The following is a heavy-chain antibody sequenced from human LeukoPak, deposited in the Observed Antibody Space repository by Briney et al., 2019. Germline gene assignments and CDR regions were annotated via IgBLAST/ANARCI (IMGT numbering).Heavy chain of an antibody. J-gene: IGHJ4*02. D-gene: IGHD2-15*01. CDR2: ISGDGTDK. CDR3: AKGGHYSFFDY. V-gene: IGHV3-23*01. Sequence: GGSLRLSCAASGLTFRNYAMTWVSQAPGKGLEWVSTISGDGTDKYFADSVKGRFTISRDNSKSTVSLQMNSLRVEDMAVYYCAKGGHYSFFDYWGQGTLVTVSS. CDR1: GLTFRNYA.